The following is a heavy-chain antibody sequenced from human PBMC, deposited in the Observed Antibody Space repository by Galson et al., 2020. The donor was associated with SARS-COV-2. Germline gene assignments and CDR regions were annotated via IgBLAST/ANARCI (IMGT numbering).Heavy chain of an antibody. CDR2: INPSGGST. Sequence: GESLKISCKASGYTFTSYYMHWVRQAPGQGLEWMGIINPSGGSTSYAQKFQGRVTMTRDTSTSTVYMELSSLRSEDTAVYYCARDFGGSPNEYYDYVWGRPAAFDIWGQGTMVTVSS. CDR3: ARDFGGSPNEYYDYVWGRPAAFDI. CDR1: GYTFTSYY. V-gene: IGHV1-46*01. J-gene: IGHJ3*02. D-gene: IGHD3-16*01.